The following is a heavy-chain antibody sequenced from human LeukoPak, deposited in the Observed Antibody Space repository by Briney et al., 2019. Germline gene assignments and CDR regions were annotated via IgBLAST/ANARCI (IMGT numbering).Heavy chain of an antibody. V-gene: IGHV1-8*01. CDR3: ARGRGSGHKENWFDP. CDR1: GYTFTTYD. D-gene: IGHD6-19*01. CDR2: MNPNSGNT. Sequence: ASVKLSCKASGYTFTTYDINWVRQATGQGLEWMGCMNPNSGNTGYTQKFQGRVTMTRNTSISTAYMELSSLRSEDTAVYYCARGRGSGHKENWFDPWGQGTLVTVSS. J-gene: IGHJ5*02.